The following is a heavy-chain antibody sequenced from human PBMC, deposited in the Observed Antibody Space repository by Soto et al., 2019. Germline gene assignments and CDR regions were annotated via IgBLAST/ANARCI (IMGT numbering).Heavy chain of an antibody. V-gene: IGHV3-21*01. J-gene: IGHJ6*02. CDR2: ISSSSSYI. Sequence: EVQLVESGGGLVKPGGSLRLSCAASGFTFSSYSMNWVRQAPGKGLEWVSSISSSSSYIYYADSVKGRFTISRDNAKNSLSLQMNSLRAEDTAVYYCARDGGSSSYYYYYGMDVWGQGTTVTVSS. D-gene: IGHD6-6*01. CDR1: GFTFSSYS. CDR3: ARDGGSSSYYYYYGMDV.